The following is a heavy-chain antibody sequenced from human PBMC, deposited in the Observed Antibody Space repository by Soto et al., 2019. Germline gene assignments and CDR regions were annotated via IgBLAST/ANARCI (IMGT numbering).Heavy chain of an antibody. CDR1: GFTFSSYA. CDR3: AKANELTIFGVIIKYWYFDL. Sequence: EVQLLESGGGLVQPGGSLRLSCAASGFTFSSYAMSWVRQAPGKGLEWVSGISGTDGSRYYADSVQGRFTISRDNSKNTLYLQMNTLRAEDTAVYYCAKANELTIFGVIIKYWYFDLWGRGTLVSVSP. CDR2: ISGTDGSR. J-gene: IGHJ2*01. V-gene: IGHV3-23*01. D-gene: IGHD3-3*01.